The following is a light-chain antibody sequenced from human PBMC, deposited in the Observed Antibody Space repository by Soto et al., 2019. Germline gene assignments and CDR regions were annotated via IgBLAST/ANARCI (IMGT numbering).Light chain of an antibody. V-gene: IGLV1-47*02. J-gene: IGLJ2*01. Sequence: QSVLTQPPSASGTPGQRVTISCSGSSSNIGSNYVYWYQQLPGTAPKLLIYSNYQRPSGVPDRFSGSKSGTSASLAISGLRSEDEADYYCAAWDDSLSAVVFGGGTKLTVL. CDR2: SNY. CDR3: AAWDDSLSAVV. CDR1: SSNIGSNY.